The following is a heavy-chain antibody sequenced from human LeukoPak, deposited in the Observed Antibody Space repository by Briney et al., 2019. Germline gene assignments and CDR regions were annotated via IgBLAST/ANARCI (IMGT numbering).Heavy chain of an antibody. J-gene: IGHJ3*02. V-gene: IGHV3-30-3*01. D-gene: IGHD5-18*01. CDR3: ARPTWIQLWFDAFDI. CDR2: ISYDGSNK. CDR1: GFTFSSYA. Sequence: PGRSLRLSCAASGFTFSSYAMHWVRQAPGKGLEWVAVISYDGSNKYYADSVKGRFTISRDNSKNTLYLQMNSLRAEDTVVYYCARPTWIQLWFDAFDIWGQGTMVTVSS.